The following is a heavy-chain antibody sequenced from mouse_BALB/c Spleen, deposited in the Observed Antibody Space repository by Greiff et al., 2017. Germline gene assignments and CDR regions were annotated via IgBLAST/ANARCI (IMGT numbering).Heavy chain of an antibody. D-gene: IGHD3-1*01. CDR2: INPSTGYT. CDR3: AREGSSGSYAMDY. J-gene: IGHJ4*01. Sequence: QVQLKESGADLAKPGASVKMSCTASGYTFTSYWMHWVKQRPGQGLEWIGDINPSTGYTEYNQKFKDKATLTADKSSSTAYMQLSSLTSEDSAVYYYAREGSSGSYAMDYWGQGTSVTVSS. CDR1: GYTFTSYW. V-gene: IGHV1-7*01.